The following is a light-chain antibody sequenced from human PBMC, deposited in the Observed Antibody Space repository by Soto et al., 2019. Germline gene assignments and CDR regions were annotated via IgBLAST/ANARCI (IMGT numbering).Light chain of an antibody. V-gene: IGKV1-39*01. CDR2: AAS. CDR1: QTISTY. CDR3: QQSYSSPPHT. J-gene: IGKJ2*01. Sequence: DIQMTQSPSSLSASVGDRVTITCRASQTISTYLNWYRQKPGRAPELLIYAASTLQSGVPSRFGGSGSGTDFTLTITSLQPEDFATYYCQQSYSSPPHTFGQGTTVEIK.